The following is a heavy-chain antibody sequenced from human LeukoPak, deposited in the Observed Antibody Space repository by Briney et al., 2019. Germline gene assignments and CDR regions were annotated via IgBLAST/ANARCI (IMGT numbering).Heavy chain of an antibody. D-gene: IGHD5-24*01. J-gene: IGHJ6*02. CDR2: ISGSGGNK. CDR3: EKVERGYYYYGMDV. V-gene: IGHV3-23*01. Sequence: GSLRLSCAASGFTFSSYAMSWVRQAPGKGLEWVSAISGSGGNKYYADSVKGRFTISRDNAKNTLYLQMNRLKAEDAAVYYCEKVERGYYYYGMDVWGQGTTVTVSS. CDR1: GFTFSSYA.